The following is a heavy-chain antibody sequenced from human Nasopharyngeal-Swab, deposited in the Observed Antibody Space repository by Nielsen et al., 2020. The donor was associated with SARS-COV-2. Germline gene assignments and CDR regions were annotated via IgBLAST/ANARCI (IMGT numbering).Heavy chain of an antibody. J-gene: IGHJ4*02. CDR3: ARDGVGAYLYYFDY. Sequence: GESLKISCAASGFTFSSYAMSWVRQAPGKGLEWVSAISGSGGSTYYADSVKGRFTISRDNSKNTLYLQMNSLRAEDTAVYYCARDGVGAYLYYFDYWGQGTLVTVSS. CDR1: GFTFSSYA. CDR2: ISGSGGST. V-gene: IGHV3-23*01. D-gene: IGHD1-26*01.